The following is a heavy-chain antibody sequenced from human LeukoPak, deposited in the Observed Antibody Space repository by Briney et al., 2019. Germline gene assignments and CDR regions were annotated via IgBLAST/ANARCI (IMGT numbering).Heavy chain of an antibody. CDR1: GGTFSSYA. Sequence: ASVKVSCKASGGTFSSYAISWVRQAPGQGLEWMGIINPSGGSTSYAQKFQGRVTMTRDTSTSTVYMELSSLRSEDTAVYYCARGAEDIVVVPAAYLWYYMDVWGKGTTVTVSS. CDR3: ARGAEDIVVVPAAYLWYYMDV. D-gene: IGHD2-2*01. V-gene: IGHV1-46*01. CDR2: INPSGGST. J-gene: IGHJ6*03.